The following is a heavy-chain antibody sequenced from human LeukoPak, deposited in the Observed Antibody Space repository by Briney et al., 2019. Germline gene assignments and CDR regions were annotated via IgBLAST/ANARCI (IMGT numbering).Heavy chain of an antibody. Sequence: KPGASVKVSCKASGYTFTSYDVNWVRQATGQGLEWMGWMNPNSGNTGYAQKFQGRVTMTRNTSISTAYMELSSLRSDDTAVYYCARSPRYYYYMDVWGKGTTVTVSS. J-gene: IGHJ6*03. V-gene: IGHV1-8*01. CDR1: GYTFTSYD. CDR2: MNPNSGNT. CDR3: ARSPRYYYYMDV.